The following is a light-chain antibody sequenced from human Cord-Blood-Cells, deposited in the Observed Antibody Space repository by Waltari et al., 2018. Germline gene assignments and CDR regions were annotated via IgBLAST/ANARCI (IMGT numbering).Light chain of an antibody. CDR2: EGS. CDR3: CSYAGSSTGV. CDR1: SSDVGSYNL. J-gene: IGLJ3*02. V-gene: IGLV2-23*01. Sequence: QSALTQPASVSGSPGQSITISCTGTSSDVGSYNLVSCYQQHPGKAPKLMIYEGSKRPSGVSNRFSGSKSGNTASLTISGLQAEDEADYYCCSYAGSSTGVFGGGTKLTVL.